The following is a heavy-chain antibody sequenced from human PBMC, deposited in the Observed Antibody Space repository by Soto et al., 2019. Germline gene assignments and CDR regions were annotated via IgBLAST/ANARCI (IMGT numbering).Heavy chain of an antibody. CDR1: CYTFTSYG. D-gene: IGHD4-17*01. J-gene: IGHJ4*02. CDR3: ARDVMTTVTSI. Sequence: GASVKGSCKASCYTFTSYGLSCVLQSPGQGLEWMGWISAYNGNTNYAQKLQGRVTMTTDTSTSTAYMELRSLRSDDTAVYYCARDVMTTVTSIWGQGTLVTVSS. V-gene: IGHV1-18*01. CDR2: ISAYNGNT.